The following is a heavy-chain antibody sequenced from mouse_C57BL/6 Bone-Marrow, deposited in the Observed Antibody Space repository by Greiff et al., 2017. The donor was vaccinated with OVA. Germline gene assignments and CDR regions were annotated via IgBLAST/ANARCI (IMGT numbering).Heavy chain of an antibody. J-gene: IGHJ4*01. V-gene: IGHV1-80*01. CDR1: GYAFSSYW. D-gene: IGHD1-1*01. CDR3: ARRDYYGSREPLLYAMDY. Sequence: QVQLKESGAELVKPGASVKISCKSSGYAFSSYWMNWVKQRPGKGLEWIGQIYPGDGDTNYNGKFKGKATLTADKSSSTAYMQLSSLTSEDSAVYFCARRDYYGSREPLLYAMDYWGQGTSVTVSS. CDR2: IYPGDGDT.